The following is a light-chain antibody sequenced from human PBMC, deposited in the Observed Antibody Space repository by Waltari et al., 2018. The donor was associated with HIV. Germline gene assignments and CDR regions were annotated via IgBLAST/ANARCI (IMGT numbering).Light chain of an antibody. CDR2: EVT. J-gene: IGLJ1*01. CDR3: SSYTTSASLV. V-gene: IGLV2-14*01. Sequence: QSALTQPASVSGSPGQSITIPCSGPSSDLIHYKYLSWYQQFPGKAPKLIIYEVTNRPAGVSYRFSGSQSGNTASLTISGLQAEDEGDYYCSSYTTSASLVFGPGTRVTVL. CDR1: SSDLIHYKY.